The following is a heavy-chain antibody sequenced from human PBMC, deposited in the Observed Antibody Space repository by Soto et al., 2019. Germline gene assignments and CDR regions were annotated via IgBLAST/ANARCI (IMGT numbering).Heavy chain of an antibody. D-gene: IGHD3-3*01. CDR3: AGQYDFWSGYYPVPTRWFDP. J-gene: IGHJ5*02. V-gene: IGHV1-69*13. CDR2: IIPIFGTA. Sequence: SLKVSCKASGGTFSSYAISWVRQAPGQGLEWMGGIIPIFGTANYAQKFQGRVTITADESTSTAYMELSSLRSEDTAVYYCAGQYDFWSGYYPVPTRWFDPWGQGTLVTVS. CDR1: GGTFSSYA.